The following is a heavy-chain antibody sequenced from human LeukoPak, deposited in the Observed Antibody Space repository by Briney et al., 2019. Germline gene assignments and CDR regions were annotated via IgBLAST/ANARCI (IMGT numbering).Heavy chain of an antibody. CDR2: IYHSGST. CDR3: ARDRDGYNYFDP. Sequence: SETLSLTCTVSGYSISSGYYWGWIRQPPGKGLEWIGSIYHSGSTYYNPSLKSRITISVDTSKNQFSLKLSSVTAADTAVYYCARDRDGYNYFDPWGQGTLVTVSS. J-gene: IGHJ5*02. CDR1: GYSISSGYY. V-gene: IGHV4-38-2*02. D-gene: IGHD5-24*01.